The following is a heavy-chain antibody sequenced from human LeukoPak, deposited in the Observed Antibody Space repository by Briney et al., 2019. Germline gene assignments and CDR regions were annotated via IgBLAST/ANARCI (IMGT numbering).Heavy chain of an antibody. J-gene: IGHJ4*02. CDR1: GGSFSVYY. CDR2: INHSGST. D-gene: IGHD5-18*01. CDR3: ARGQGHLNIYSYAHKLFDY. V-gene: IGHV4-34*01. Sequence: SETLSLTCAVYGGSFSVYYWSWIRQPPGKGLEWIGEINHSGSTNYNPSLKSRVTISVDTSKNQFSLKLSSVAAADTAVYYCARGQGHLNIYSYAHKLFDYWGQGTLVTVSS.